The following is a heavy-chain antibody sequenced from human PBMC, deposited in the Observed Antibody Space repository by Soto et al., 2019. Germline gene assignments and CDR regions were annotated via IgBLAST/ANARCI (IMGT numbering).Heavy chain of an antibody. D-gene: IGHD2-15*01. CDR2: IYPGESDT. J-gene: IGHJ4*02. CDR1: GYSFTSYW. CDR3: ARLYGRYCSGGSCSFDY. Sequence: GESLKISCKGSGYSFTSYWIGWVRQMPGKGLEWMGIIYPGESDTRYSPSFQGQVTISADKSISTAYLQWSSLKASDTAMYYCARLYGRYCSGGSCSFDYWGQGTLVTVSS. V-gene: IGHV5-51*01.